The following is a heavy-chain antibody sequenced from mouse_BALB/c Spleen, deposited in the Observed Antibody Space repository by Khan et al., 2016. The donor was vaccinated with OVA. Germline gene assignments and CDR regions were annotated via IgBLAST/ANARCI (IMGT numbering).Heavy chain of an antibody. V-gene: IGHV2-6-5*01. Sequence: QVQLKESGPGLVAPSQSLSITCTVSGFSLTDYGVSWIRQPPGKGLEWLGVIWGGGSTYYNTALKSRLSISTDNSTSKASLKMSSLQTDDTDIYYCAEGVWAYWYALDYWGQGTTVTVSS. CDR3: AEGVWAYWYALDY. CDR1: GFSLTDYG. J-gene: IGHJ4*01. CDR2: IWGGGST.